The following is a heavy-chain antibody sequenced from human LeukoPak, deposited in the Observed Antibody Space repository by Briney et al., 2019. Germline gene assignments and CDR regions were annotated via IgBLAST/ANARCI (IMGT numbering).Heavy chain of an antibody. D-gene: IGHD6-13*01. CDR2: IYYSGST. V-gene: IGHV4-59*01. CDR1: GGSISSYY. J-gene: IGHJ5*02. CDR3: ARTIAAAGIWFDP. Sequence: SETLSLTCTVSGGSISSYYWSWIRQPPGKGLEWIGYIYYSGSTNYKPSLKSRVTISVDTSKNQFSLKLSSVTAADTAVYYCARTIAAAGIWFDPWGQGTLVTVSS.